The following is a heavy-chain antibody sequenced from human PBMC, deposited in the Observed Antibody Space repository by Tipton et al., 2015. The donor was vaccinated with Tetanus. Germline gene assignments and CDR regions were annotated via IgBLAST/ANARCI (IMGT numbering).Heavy chain of an antibody. CDR3: ARAVRGRDVFDV. CDR1: GFAFNDFA. V-gene: IGHV3-9*01. J-gene: IGHJ3*01. Sequence: SLRLSCVGSGFAFNDFAIHWVRQVSGKGLEWVSAVSGAGGSKVYADSVKGRFTISRDNANNSLYLQMCSLRPEDTALYYCARAVRGRDVFDVWGQGTVVTVSS. CDR2: VSGAGGSK. D-gene: IGHD3-10*01.